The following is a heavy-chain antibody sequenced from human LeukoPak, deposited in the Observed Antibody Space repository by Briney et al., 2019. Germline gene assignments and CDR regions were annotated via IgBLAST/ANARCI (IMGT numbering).Heavy chain of an antibody. CDR3: ARDDYGDYYYYYYYGMDV. Sequence: PGGSLRLSCAASGFTFSSYEMNWVRQAPGKGLEWVSYISSSGSTIYYANSVKGRFTISIDNAKNSLYLQMNSLRAEDTAVYYCARDDYGDYYYYYYYGMDVWGQGTTVTVSS. CDR2: ISSSGSTI. CDR1: GFTFSSYE. J-gene: IGHJ6*02. D-gene: IGHD4-17*01. V-gene: IGHV3-48*03.